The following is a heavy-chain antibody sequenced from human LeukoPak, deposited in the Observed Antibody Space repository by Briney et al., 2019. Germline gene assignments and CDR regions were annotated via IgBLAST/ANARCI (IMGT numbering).Heavy chain of an antibody. CDR1: GYTFTSYY. Sequence: ASVKVSCKASGYTFTSYYMHWVRQAPGQGLEWMGIINPSGGSTSYAQKFQGRVTMTRDTSTSTVYMELSSLRSEDTAVYYCARMWVTSGDYPYFDYWGQGTLVTVSS. D-gene: IGHD2-21*02. J-gene: IGHJ4*02. V-gene: IGHV1-46*01. CDR3: ARMWVTSGDYPYFDY. CDR2: INPSGGST.